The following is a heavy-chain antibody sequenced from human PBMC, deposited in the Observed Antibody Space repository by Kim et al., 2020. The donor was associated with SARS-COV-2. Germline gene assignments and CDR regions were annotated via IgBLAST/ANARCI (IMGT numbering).Heavy chain of an antibody. D-gene: IGHD2-15*01. CDR1: GGSISSSNW. V-gene: IGHV4-4*02. CDR2: IYHSGST. CDR3: ARRHCSGGSCYSTFDY. Sequence: SETLSLTCAVSGGSISSSNWWSWVRQPPGKGLEWIGEIYHSGSTNYNPSPKSRVTISVDKSKNQFSLKLSSVTAADTAVYYCARRHCSGGSCYSTFDYWGQGTLVTVSS. J-gene: IGHJ4*02.